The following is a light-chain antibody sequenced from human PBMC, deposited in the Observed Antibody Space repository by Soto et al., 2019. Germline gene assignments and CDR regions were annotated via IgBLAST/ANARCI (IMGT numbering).Light chain of an antibody. J-gene: IGKJ2*01. CDR3: QQYSNYPYT. V-gene: IGKV1-5*03. Sequence: DIQMTQSPTTLSTTVGDKVTITCRASQNVRNWLAWYQQKPGKAPKLLIYKTSILQNAVSSRFSGSEYGTEFTLTISSLQPDDFATYYCQQYSNYPYTFGQGTKVDIK. CDR2: KTS. CDR1: QNVRNW.